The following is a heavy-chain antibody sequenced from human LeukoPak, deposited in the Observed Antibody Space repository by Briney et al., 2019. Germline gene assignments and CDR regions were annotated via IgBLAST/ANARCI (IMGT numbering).Heavy chain of an antibody. V-gene: IGHV3-9*01. J-gene: IGHJ4*02. CDR3: AKGSRPDIVATRVDF. CDR2: ISWNSGTI. D-gene: IGHD5-12*01. CDR1: GFTFDDYA. Sequence: GRSLRLSCAASGFTFDDYAMHWVRQAPGKGLEWVSGISWNSGTIGYADSVKGRFTISRDNAKNSLYLQMNSLRAEDTALYYCAKGSRPDIVATRVDFWGQGTLVTVPS.